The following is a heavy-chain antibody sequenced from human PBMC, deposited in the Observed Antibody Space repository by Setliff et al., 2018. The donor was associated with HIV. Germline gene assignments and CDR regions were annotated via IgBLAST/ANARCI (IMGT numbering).Heavy chain of an antibody. D-gene: IGHD1-1*01. V-gene: IGHV1-18*01. J-gene: IGHJ4*02. CDR2: ITPFNGRT. CDR3: ARDGFVDRATGTTHLDS. CDR1: GYTFTTFR. Sequence: ASVKVSCKASGYTFTTFRINWVRQAPGQGLEWMGWITPFNGRTNYAQRFQGRVTMTTDTSTSTAYMELRSLRSDDTALYYCARDGFVDRATGTTHLDSWGQGTLVTVSS.